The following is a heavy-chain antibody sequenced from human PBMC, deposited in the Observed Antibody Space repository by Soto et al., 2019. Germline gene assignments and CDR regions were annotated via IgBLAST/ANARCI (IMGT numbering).Heavy chain of an antibody. D-gene: IGHD3-22*01. V-gene: IGHV3-33*01. Sequence: VRLSCAASGFTFSRYGLHWVRQAPGKGLEWVALIWNDGIRKVYVDSVKGRFTISRDNSKNTLDLQMNSLRAEDTAVYYCARDDDYEANAFDYWGPGTLVTVSS. CDR2: IWNDGIRK. CDR1: GFTFSRYG. J-gene: IGHJ4*02. CDR3: ARDDDYEANAFDY.